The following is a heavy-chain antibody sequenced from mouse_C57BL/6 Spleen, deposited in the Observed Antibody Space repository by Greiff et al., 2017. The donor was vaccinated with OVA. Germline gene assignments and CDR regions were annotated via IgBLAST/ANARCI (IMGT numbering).Heavy chain of an antibody. D-gene: IGHD1-1*01. CDR1: GYTFTSYW. J-gene: IGHJ1*03. CDR3: AREGITTVVDWYFDV. CDR2: INPSNGGT. Sequence: QVQLQQPGTELVKPGASVKLSCKASGYTFTSYWMHWVKQRPGQGLEWIGNINPSNGGTSYNQKFKGKATLTVDKSSSTAYMELNSLTSEDSAVYYCAREGITTVVDWYFDVWGTGTTVTVSS. V-gene: IGHV1-53*01.